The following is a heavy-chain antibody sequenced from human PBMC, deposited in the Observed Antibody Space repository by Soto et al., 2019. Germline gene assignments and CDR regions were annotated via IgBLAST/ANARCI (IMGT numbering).Heavy chain of an antibody. J-gene: IGHJ4*02. CDR1: GGSISSSSYY. Sequence: PSETLSLTCTVSGGSISSSSYYWGWIRQPPGKGLEWIGSIYYSGSTYYNPSLKSRVTISVDTSKNQFSLKLSSVTAADTAVYYCATSSSGFGDYWGQGTLVTVSS. D-gene: IGHD6-6*01. V-gene: IGHV4-39*01. CDR2: IYYSGST. CDR3: ATSSSGFGDY.